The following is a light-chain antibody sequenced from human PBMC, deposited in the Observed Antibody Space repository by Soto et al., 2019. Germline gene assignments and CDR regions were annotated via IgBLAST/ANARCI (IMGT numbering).Light chain of an antibody. CDR1: SSDVGGYNY. CDR2: EVS. J-gene: IGLJ2*01. CDR3: NSYTSSSTLVV. V-gene: IGLV2-14*01. Sequence: QSALTQPASVSGSPGQSITISCTGTSSDVGGYNYVSWYQQHPGKAPKLMIYEVSNRPSGVSNRFSGSKFGNTASLTISGLQAEDEADYYCNSYTSSSTLVVFGGGTKLTVL.